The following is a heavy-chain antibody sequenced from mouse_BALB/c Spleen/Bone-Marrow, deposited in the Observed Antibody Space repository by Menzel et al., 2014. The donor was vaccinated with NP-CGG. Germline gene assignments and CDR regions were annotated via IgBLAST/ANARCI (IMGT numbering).Heavy chain of an antibody. J-gene: IGHJ2*01. CDR1: GYTSTNYW. Sequence: QVQLQQSGSVLVRPGASVKLSCKASGYTSTNYWIHWAKQRPGQGLEWIGDIHPNSGNTNYNEKFKGKAILTVDASSSTTYVDLSSLTSEDSAVYYCARRHRYDYYYDYWGQGTTLTVSS. CDR2: IHPNSGNT. V-gene: IGHV1S130*01. CDR3: ARRHRYDYYYDY. D-gene: IGHD2-14*01.